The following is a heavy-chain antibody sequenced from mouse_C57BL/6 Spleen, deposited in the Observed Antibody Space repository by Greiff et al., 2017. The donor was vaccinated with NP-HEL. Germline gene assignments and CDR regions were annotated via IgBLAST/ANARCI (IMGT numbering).Heavy chain of an antibody. Sequence: QVQLKESGPGLVQPSQSLSITCTVSGFSLTSYGIHWVRQSPGKGLEWLGVIWSGGSTDYNAAFISRLSISKDNSKSQVFFKMKSLQVDDTAIYYCASRFAYWGQGTLVTVSA. CDR1: GFSLTSYG. V-gene: IGHV2-2*01. CDR2: IWSGGST. CDR3: ASRFAY. J-gene: IGHJ3*01.